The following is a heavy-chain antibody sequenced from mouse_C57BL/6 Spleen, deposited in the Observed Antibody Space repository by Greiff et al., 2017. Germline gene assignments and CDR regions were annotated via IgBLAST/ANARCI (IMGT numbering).Heavy chain of an antibody. CDR3: ARHSTTVVANPFDY. J-gene: IGHJ2*01. CDR1: GFTFSSYG. Sequence: EVKLVESGGDLVKPGGSLKLSCAASGFTFSSYGMSWVRQTPDKRLEWVATISSGGSYTYYPDSVKGRFTISRDNAKNTLYLQMSSLKSEDTAMYYCARHSTTVVANPFDYWGQGTTLTVSS. CDR2: ISSGGSYT. V-gene: IGHV5-6*01. D-gene: IGHD1-1*01.